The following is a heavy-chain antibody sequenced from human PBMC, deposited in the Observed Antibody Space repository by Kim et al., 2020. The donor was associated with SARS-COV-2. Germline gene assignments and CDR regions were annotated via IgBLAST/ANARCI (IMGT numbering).Heavy chain of an antibody. Sequence: GGSLRLSCVVSGFTFRRHGMHWVRQVPGKGLEWVAVIWYDGSQQYYGDSVKGRFTISRDNSESTMYLQMNNLTADDTGMYFCARDRNTATTRYYNMYVWGKGTSVTVSS. V-gene: IGHV3-33*01. CDR3: ARDRNTATTRYYNMYV. J-gene: IGHJ6*03. CDR2: IWYDGSQQ. D-gene: IGHD4-17*01. CDR1: GFTFRRHG.